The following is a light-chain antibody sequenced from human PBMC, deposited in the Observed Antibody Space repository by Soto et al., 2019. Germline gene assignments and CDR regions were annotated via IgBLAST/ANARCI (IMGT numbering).Light chain of an antibody. CDR2: EVS. Sequence: QAVVTQPPSASGSPGQSVTISCTGTGSDVGGYNYVSWYQQHPGKAPKLMIYEVSKRPSGVPDRFSGSKSGNTASLTVSGLQAEDEADYYCSSYAGSNNLVFGGGTKVTVL. J-gene: IGLJ2*01. CDR3: SSYAGSNNLV. V-gene: IGLV2-8*01. CDR1: GSDVGGYNY.